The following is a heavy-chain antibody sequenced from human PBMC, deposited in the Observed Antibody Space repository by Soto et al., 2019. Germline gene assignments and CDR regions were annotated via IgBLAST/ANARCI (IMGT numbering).Heavy chain of an antibody. D-gene: IGHD6-19*01. J-gene: IGHJ4*02. Sequence: GGSLRLSCAASGFTFSSQAMHWVRQAPGKGLEWVAVISYDGSNKYYADSVKGRFTISRDNSKNTLHLQMNSLRPEDAAVYYCARDQKGEQWLVIPVIDYWGLGTLVTVS. CDR1: GFTFSSQA. CDR3: ARDQKGEQWLVIPVIDY. V-gene: IGHV3-30-3*01. CDR2: ISYDGSNK.